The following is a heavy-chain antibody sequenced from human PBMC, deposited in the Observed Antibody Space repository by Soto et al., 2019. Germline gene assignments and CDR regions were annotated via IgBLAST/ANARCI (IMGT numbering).Heavy chain of an antibody. CDR3: ARALYGDYGNYYFDY. Sequence: GGSLRLSCAASGFTFSSYGMHWVRQAPGKGLEWVAVIWYDGSNKYYADSVKGRFTISRDNSKNTLYLQMNSLRAEDTAVYYCARALYGDYGNYYFDYWGQGTLVTVSS. V-gene: IGHV3-33*01. CDR2: IWYDGSNK. CDR1: GFTFSSYG. J-gene: IGHJ4*02. D-gene: IGHD4-17*01.